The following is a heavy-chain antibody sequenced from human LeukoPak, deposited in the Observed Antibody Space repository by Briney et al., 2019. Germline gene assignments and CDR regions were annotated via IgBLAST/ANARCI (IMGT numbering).Heavy chain of an antibody. Sequence: PGGSLRLSCAASGFTFDDYGMSWVRQAPGKGLEWVSGISWNGGKTGYTDSVRGRFTISRDNATNSLYLQMNSLRAEDTALYYCAKGHHYGSGSYWVWGQGTLVTVSS. D-gene: IGHD3-10*01. CDR2: ISWNGGKT. J-gene: IGHJ4*02. CDR1: GFTFDDYG. CDR3: AKGHHYGSGSYWV. V-gene: IGHV3-20*04.